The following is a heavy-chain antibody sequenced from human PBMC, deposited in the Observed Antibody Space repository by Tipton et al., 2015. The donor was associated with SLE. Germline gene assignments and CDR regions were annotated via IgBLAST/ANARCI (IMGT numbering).Heavy chain of an antibody. V-gene: IGHV4-34*01. Sequence: GLVKPSETLSLTCTVSGGSISSYYWSWVRQPPGMGLEWIGEISHDGNTNYKSSLKSRVTISIDTSRKQFSLKLSSVTAADTAVYYCARREQLGYNWFDPWGQGTLVTVSS. CDR2: ISHDGNT. CDR3: ARREQLGYNWFDP. D-gene: IGHD1-26*01. CDR1: GGSISSYY. J-gene: IGHJ5*02.